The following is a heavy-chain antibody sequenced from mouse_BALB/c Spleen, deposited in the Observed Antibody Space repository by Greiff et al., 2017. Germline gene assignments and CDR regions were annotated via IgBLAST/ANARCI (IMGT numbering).Heavy chain of an antibody. CDR3: ASYSAWFAY. J-gene: IGHJ3*01. CDR2: ISSGGGST. Sequence: EVKLMESGGGLVKPGGSLKLSCAASGFAFSSYDMSWVRQTPEKRLEWVAYISSGGGSTYYPDTVKGRFTISRDNAKNTLYLQMSSLKSEDTAMYYCASYSAWFAYWGQGTLVTVSA. CDR1: GFAFSSYD. D-gene: IGHD2-12*01. V-gene: IGHV5-12-1*01.